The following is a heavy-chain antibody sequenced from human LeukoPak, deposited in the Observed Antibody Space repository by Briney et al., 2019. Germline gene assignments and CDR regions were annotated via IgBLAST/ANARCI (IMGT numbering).Heavy chain of an antibody. D-gene: IGHD5-12*01. CDR3: ARDGGYRGYDADC. Sequence: PGGSLRLSCAASGFTFSSYTMNWVRQAPGQGLELVSYLSNGGSSIYYADSVRGRFTISRENAQNSLFLQMNSLRAEDTAVYYCARDGGYRGYDADCWGQGTLVTVSS. CDR2: LSNGGSSI. J-gene: IGHJ4*02. V-gene: IGHV3-48*01. CDR1: GFTFSSYT.